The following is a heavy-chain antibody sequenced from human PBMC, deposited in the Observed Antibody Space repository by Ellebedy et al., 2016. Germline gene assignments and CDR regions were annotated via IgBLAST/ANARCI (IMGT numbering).Heavy chain of an antibody. V-gene: IGHV4-59*08. Sequence: SETLSLTCTVSDGYIVSYHWSWMRQSPGKGLEWIGYIFYSGGTNYNPSLKGRVTISVDASKKFFTLNLTSVTAADTAIYYCARIKATRVAWFDPWGQGTLVAVSS. CDR2: IFYSGGT. J-gene: IGHJ5*02. CDR1: DGYIVSYH. D-gene: IGHD6-6*01. CDR3: ARIKATRVAWFDP.